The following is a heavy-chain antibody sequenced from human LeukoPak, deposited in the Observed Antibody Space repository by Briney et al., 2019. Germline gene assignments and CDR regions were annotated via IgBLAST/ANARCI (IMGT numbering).Heavy chain of an antibody. D-gene: IGHD2-21*01. Sequence: ASVKVSCKASGYTFTSYGISWVRQAPGQGLEWMRWISAYNGKTNYAQKLQGRVTMTTDTSTSTAYMELRSLRSDDTAVYYCARSSSVTIPGYYFDYWGQGTLVTVSS. J-gene: IGHJ4*02. CDR3: ARSSSVTIPGYYFDY. V-gene: IGHV1-18*01. CDR2: ISAYNGKT. CDR1: GYTFTSYG.